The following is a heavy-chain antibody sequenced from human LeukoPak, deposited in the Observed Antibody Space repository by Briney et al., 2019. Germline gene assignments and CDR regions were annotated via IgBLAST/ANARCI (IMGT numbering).Heavy chain of an antibody. CDR2: ISWGSNVI. CDR1: GFTFSSYS. J-gene: IGHJ4*02. CDR3: ARDPGYSYAMDF. Sequence: GGSLRLSCAASGFTFSSYSMNWVRQAPGKGLEWLSYISWGSNVIYYADSVKGRFTTSRDDAKNSLYLQMNSLTDEDTAVYYCARDPGYSYAMDFWGRGTLVTVSS. V-gene: IGHV3-48*02. D-gene: IGHD5-18*01.